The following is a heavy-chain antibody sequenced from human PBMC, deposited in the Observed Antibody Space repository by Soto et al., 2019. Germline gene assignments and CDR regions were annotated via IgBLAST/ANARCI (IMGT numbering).Heavy chain of an antibody. Sequence: QVQLVQSGAEVKKPGSSVKVSCKASGGTFSSYAISWVRQAPGQGLEWMGGIIPIFGTADCAQKFQGRVTITADDFTSTAYRELSILRSADTAVYYCARHLGGNHYYYGMDVWGQGTTVTVAS. V-gene: IGHV1-69*12. CDR2: IIPIFGTA. CDR3: ARHLGGNHYYYGMDV. J-gene: IGHJ6*02. D-gene: IGHD3-16*01. CDR1: GGTFSSYA.